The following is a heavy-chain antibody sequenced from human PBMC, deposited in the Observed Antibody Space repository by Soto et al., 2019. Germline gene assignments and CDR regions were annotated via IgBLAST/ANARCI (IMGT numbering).Heavy chain of an antibody. CDR2: ISGSGGST. CDR1: GFTFSSYA. D-gene: IGHD3-22*01. CDR3: AANRGYSYYYGMDV. V-gene: IGHV3-23*01. J-gene: IGHJ6*02. Sequence: EVQLLESGGGLVQPGGSLRLSCAASGFTFSSYAMSWVRQAPGKGLGWVSAISGSGGSTYYADSVKGRFTISRDNSKNTLYLQMNSLRAEDTAVYYCAANRGYSYYYGMDVWGQGTTVTVSS.